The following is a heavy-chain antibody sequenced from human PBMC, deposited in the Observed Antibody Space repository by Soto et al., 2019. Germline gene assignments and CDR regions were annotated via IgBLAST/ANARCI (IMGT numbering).Heavy chain of an antibody. D-gene: IGHD3-22*01. CDR3: AGVRPGDNGYPFFDY. V-gene: IGHV3-30-3*01. Sequence: GGSLRLSCAASGFSFSTSTMHWVRLTAGKGLEWVALVSDYGSNADYADSVQGRFTISRDNAKNTLFLQMDSLRPEDTAIYYCAGVRPGDNGYPFFDYWGQGTLVTVSS. J-gene: IGHJ4*02. CDR2: VSDYGSNA. CDR1: GFSFSTST.